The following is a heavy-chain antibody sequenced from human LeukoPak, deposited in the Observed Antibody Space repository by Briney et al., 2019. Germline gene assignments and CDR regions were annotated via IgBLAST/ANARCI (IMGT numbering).Heavy chain of an antibody. D-gene: IGHD5-12*01. CDR2: ISGYNDNT. V-gene: IGHV1-18*01. CDR3: ARSGLVATHVDSQVDS. CDR1: GYTFRNFG. J-gene: IGHJ4*02. Sequence: ASVRVSCKASGYTFRNFGIIWVRQAPGQGLEWMGWISGYNDNTNYAQKLQGRVTMTTDTSTNTAYLELRSLRSDDTAVYYCARSGLVATHVDSQVDSWGQGTLVTVSS.